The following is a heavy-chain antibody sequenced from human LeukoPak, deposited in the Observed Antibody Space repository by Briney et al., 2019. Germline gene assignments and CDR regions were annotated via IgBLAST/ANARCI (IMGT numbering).Heavy chain of an antibody. D-gene: IGHD5-18*01. CDR2: ISSSSSYI. Sequence: GGSLRLSCAASGFTFSSYSMDWVRQAPGKGLEWVSPISSSSSYIYYADSVKGRFTISRDNAKNSLYLQMNSLRAEDTAVYYCARDHGYSYGRSFDYWGQGTLVTVSS. CDR3: ARDHGYSYGRSFDY. V-gene: IGHV3-21*01. J-gene: IGHJ4*02. CDR1: GFTFSSYS.